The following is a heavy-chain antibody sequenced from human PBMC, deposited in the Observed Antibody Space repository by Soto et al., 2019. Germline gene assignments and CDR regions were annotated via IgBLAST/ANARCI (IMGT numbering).Heavy chain of an antibody. V-gene: IGHV5-51*01. J-gene: IGHJ5*02. Sequence: PGESLKISCKGSGYSFTSYWIGWVRQMPGKGLEWMGIIYPGDSDTRYSPSFQGQVTISADKSISTAYLQWSSLKASDTAMYYCARHGSGSYYNYWFDPWGQGTLVTVSS. CDR3: ARHGSGSYYNYWFDP. CDR2: IYPGDSDT. CDR1: GYSFTSYW. D-gene: IGHD3-10*01.